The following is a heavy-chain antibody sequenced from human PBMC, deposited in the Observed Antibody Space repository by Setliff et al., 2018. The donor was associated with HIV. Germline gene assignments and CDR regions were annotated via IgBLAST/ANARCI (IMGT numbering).Heavy chain of an antibody. CDR1: GYSFTDYY. D-gene: IGHD3-22*01. J-gene: IGHJ4*02. Sequence: ASVKVSCKASGYSFTDYYIHWVRQAPGQGLEWMGWINPKSDGTNYAQKFQGWITMTRDTSISTAYMELSRPRSDDTAVYYCARLGYSFLDFDYWGQGTLVTVSS. CDR2: INPKSDGT. CDR3: ARLGYSFLDFDY. V-gene: IGHV1-2*04.